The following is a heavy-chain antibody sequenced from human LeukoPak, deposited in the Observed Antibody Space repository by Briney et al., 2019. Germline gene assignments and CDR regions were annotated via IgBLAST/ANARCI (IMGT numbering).Heavy chain of an antibody. V-gene: IGHV3-15*01. CDR3: TTDLSGSSWFDGY. J-gene: IGHJ4*02. CDR1: GFTFTSAW. CDR2: IKKKRDGGTT. D-gene: IGHD1-26*01. Sequence: PGGSLRLSCAASGFTFTSAWMNWVRQAPGKGLEWVGRIKKKRDGGTTDYAAPVKGRFTISRDDSKSTLSLQMDNLKTDDTAVYYCTTDLSGSSWFDGYWGQGTLVTVSS.